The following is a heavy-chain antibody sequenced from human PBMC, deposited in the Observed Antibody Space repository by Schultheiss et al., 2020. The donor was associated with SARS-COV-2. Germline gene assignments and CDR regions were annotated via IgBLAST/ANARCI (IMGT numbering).Heavy chain of an antibody. CDR1: GYTFTSYY. D-gene: IGHD6-13*01. Sequence: SVKVSCKASGYTFTSYYMHWVRQAPGQGLEWMGGIIPIFGTANYAQKFQGRVTITADKSTSTAYMELSSLKSDDTAVYYCARIIAAAGTLDYWGQGTLVTVSS. CDR3: ARIIAAAGTLDY. V-gene: IGHV1-69*06. J-gene: IGHJ4*02. CDR2: IIPIFGTA.